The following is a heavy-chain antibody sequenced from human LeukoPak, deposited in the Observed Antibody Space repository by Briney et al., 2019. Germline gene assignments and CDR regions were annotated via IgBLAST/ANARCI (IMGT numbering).Heavy chain of an antibody. CDR2: ISGSVGTI. CDR3: ARGPSARFFGVAKGAFDI. Sequence: GGSLRLSCAASGFTFSSYGMSWVRQAPGKGLEWVSSISGSVGTIYYADSVKGRFTISRDNSKNTLDLQMNSLRAEDTAVYYCARGPSARFFGVAKGAFDIWGQGTMVTVSS. D-gene: IGHD3-3*01. J-gene: IGHJ3*02. CDR1: GFTFSSYG. V-gene: IGHV3-23*01.